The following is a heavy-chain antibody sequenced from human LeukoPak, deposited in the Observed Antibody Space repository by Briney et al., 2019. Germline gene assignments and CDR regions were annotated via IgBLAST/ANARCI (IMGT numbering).Heavy chain of an antibody. V-gene: IGHV3-48*01. Sequence: GGSLRLSCAASGFTFSNYNMNWVRQAPGKGLEWVSYISSSSGIIYYADSVKGRFTISRDNAKNSLSLQMNSLRAEDTAVYYCAREDYGGNWCDYWGQGTLVTVSS. CDR3: AREDYGGNWCDY. CDR1: GFTFSNYN. J-gene: IGHJ4*02. D-gene: IGHD4-17*01. CDR2: ISSSSGII.